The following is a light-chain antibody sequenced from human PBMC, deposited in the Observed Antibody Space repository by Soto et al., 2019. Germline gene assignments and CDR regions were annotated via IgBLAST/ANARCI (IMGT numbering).Light chain of an antibody. V-gene: IGLV2-14*01. Sequence: QSVLTQPASVSGSPGQSITISCTGSSSDVGGYNYASWYQQHPGKPPKLMIYEVSNRPSGVSNRFSGSKSGNTASLTISGLQAEDEDDYYCSSYTSSSTFVYGTGTKVTVL. CDR3: SSYTSSSTFV. CDR2: EVS. CDR1: SSDVGGYNY. J-gene: IGLJ1*01.